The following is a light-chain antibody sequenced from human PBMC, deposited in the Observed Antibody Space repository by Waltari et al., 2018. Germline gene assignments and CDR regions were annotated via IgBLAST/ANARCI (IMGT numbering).Light chain of an antibody. V-gene: IGLV3-21*03. CDR1: YIESKD. Sequence: SYVLTQAPSVSVAPGKAATITCGGNYIESKDVHWYQQKPGQAPVLVVYDDRDRPSGVPDRFSGATSGNTATLTISRVEAGDEADYYCQVWDTGTVVFGPGTKLSVL. CDR3: QVWDTGTVV. J-gene: IGLJ1*01. CDR2: DDR.